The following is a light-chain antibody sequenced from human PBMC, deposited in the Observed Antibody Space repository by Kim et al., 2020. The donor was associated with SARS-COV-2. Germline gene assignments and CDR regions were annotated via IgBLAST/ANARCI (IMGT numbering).Light chain of an antibody. CDR3: ASYAGNYRVS. J-gene: IGLJ2*01. CDR1: SSDVGAYDY. V-gene: IGLV2-11*03. Sequence: GQSVAISCSGSSSDVGAYDYVSWYQQHPGKAPKLMIYEVARRPSGIPDRLSGSKSGNTASLTISGLQAEDEADYYCASYAGNYRVSFGGGTKLTVL. CDR2: EVA.